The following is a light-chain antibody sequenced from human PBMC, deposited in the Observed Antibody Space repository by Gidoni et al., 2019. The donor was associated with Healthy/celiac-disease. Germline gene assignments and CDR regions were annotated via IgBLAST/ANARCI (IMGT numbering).Light chain of an antibody. V-gene: IGLV2-14*03. J-gene: IGLJ2*01. CDR3: SSYTSSSTHVV. Sequence: SAMTQPASVSGSPGQSITISCTGTSRDVGCYAYVSWYKHTPCKYPNIMISDVSNRPSGVSNRFSGSKSGKTASLTISGLQAEDVADDYCSSYTSSSTHVVFGGGTKLTVL. CDR1: SRDVGCYAY. CDR2: DVS.